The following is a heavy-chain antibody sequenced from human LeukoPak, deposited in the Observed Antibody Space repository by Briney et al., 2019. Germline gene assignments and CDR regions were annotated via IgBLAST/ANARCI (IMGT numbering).Heavy chain of an antibody. V-gene: IGHV3-53*01. CDR3: ARAPDYYGSGSYYTNIEFDY. D-gene: IGHD3-10*01. J-gene: IGHJ4*02. CDR2: IYSGGST. Sequence: PGGSLRLSCAASGFTVSSNYMSWVRQAPGKGLEWVSVIYSGGSTYYADSVKGRFTISGDNSKNTLYLQMNSLRAEDTAVYYCARAPDYYGSGSYYTNIEFDYWGQGTLVTVSS. CDR1: GFTVSSNY.